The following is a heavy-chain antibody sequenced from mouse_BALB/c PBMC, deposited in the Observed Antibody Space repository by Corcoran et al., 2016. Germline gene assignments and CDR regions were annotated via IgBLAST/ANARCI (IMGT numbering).Heavy chain of an antibody. V-gene: IGHV14-1*02. CDR1: GFNIKDYY. CDR3: ASGFDY. Sequence: EVQLQQSGAELVRPGALVKLSCKASGFNIKDYYMHWVKQRPEQGLEWIGWLDPENGNTIYDPKFQGKASITADTSSNTAYLQISSLTSEDTAVYYCASGFDYWGQGTTLTVSS. CDR2: LDPENGNT. J-gene: IGHJ2*01.